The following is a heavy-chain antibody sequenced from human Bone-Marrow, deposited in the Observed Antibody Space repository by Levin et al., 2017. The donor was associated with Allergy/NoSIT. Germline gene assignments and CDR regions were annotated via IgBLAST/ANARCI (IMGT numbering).Heavy chain of an antibody. V-gene: IGHV3-33*06. D-gene: IGHD6-19*01. CDR3: AKAVAGTGTPHL. CDR2: IWYDGSDK. CDR1: GFTFSSYG. Sequence: GESLKISCAASGFTFSSYGMHWVRQAPGKGLEWVAVIWYDGSDKYYVDSVKGRFTISRDNSKKTLYLQMNSLRAEDTAVYYCAKAVAGTGTPHLWGQGTLFTVSS. J-gene: IGHJ4*02.